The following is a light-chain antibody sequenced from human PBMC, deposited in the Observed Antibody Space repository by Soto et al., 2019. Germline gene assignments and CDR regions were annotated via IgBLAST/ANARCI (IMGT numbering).Light chain of an antibody. CDR1: QGIRKG. CDR2: GAS. J-gene: IGKJ4*01. V-gene: IGKV1-17*01. Sequence: TQITQSPSSLSASVGDRVSITCQASQGIRKGLGWYQQKPGKAPKLLIYGASGRATGIPARFSGSGSETDFTLTITRLEPEDFAVYYCQQYGSSLTFGGGTKVDIK. CDR3: QQYGSSLT.